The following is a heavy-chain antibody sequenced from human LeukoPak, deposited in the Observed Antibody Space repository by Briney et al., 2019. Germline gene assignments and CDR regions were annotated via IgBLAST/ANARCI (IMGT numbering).Heavy chain of an antibody. CDR1: GYTFTSYD. CDR2: MNPNSGNT. CDR3: LVGATRFDY. J-gene: IGHJ4*02. D-gene: IGHD1-26*01. V-gene: IGHV1-8*01. Sequence: ASAKVSCMASGYTFTSYDINWVRQATGQGLEWMGWMNPNSGNTGYAQKFQGRVTMTRNTSISTAYMELSSLRSEDTAVYYCLVGATRFDYWGQGTLVTVSS.